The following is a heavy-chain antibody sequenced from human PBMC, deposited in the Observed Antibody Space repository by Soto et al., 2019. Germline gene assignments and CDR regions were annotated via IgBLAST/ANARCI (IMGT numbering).Heavy chain of an antibody. CDR2: ISYDGSNK. CDR3: ARDRSWRTTVVTLVDY. Sequence: QVQLVESGGGVVQPGRSPRLSCAASGFTFSSYAMHWVRQAPGKGLEWVAVISYDGSNKYYADSVKGRFTISRDNSKNTLYLQMNSLRAEDTAVYYCARDRSWRTTVVTLVDYWGQGTLVTVSS. CDR1: GFTFSSYA. D-gene: IGHD4-17*01. J-gene: IGHJ4*02. V-gene: IGHV3-30-3*01.